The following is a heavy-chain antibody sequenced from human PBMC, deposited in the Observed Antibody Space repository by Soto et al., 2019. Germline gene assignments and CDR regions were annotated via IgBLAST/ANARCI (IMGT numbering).Heavy chain of an antibody. V-gene: IGHV1-18*01. Sequence: ASVKVSCKASGYTFTIYGISWVRQAPGQGLEWMGWISAYNGNTNYAQKLQGRVTMTTDTSTSTAYMELRSLRSDDTAVYYCARNLGYCRSTSCYTNYYYYGMDVWGQGTTLTVSS. D-gene: IGHD2-2*02. J-gene: IGHJ6*02. CDR1: GYTFTIYG. CDR3: ARNLGYCRSTSCYTNYYYYGMDV. CDR2: ISAYNGNT.